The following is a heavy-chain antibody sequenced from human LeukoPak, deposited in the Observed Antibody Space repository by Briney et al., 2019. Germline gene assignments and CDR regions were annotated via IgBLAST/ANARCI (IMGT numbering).Heavy chain of an antibody. CDR1: GLTFSNYA. CDR3: ASWAGGVRELIVHVFDY. Sequence: PGGSLRLSCAASGLTFSNYAMSWLGQARGEGLEWLSNISGSGGSTYYADSLKGRFTISRDNSKNQLYLQMNSLRAEDTAVYYCASWAGGVRELIVHVFDYWGQGTLVTVSP. D-gene: IGHD3-10*01. V-gene: IGHV3-23*01. J-gene: IGHJ4*02. CDR2: ISGSGGST.